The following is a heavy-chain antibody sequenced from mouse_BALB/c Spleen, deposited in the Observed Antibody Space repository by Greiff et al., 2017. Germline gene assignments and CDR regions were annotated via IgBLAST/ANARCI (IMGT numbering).Heavy chain of an antibody. CDR2: INSNGGST. J-gene: IGHJ2*01. CDR3: ARDREYFDY. D-gene: IGHD3-1*01. Sequence: DVKLQESGGGLVQPGGSLKLSCAASGFTFSSYGMSWVRQTPDKRLELVATINSNGGSTYYPDSVKGRFTISRDNAKNTLYLQMSSLKSEDTAMYYCARDREYFDYWGQGTTLTVSS. V-gene: IGHV5-6-3*01. CDR1: GFTFSSYG.